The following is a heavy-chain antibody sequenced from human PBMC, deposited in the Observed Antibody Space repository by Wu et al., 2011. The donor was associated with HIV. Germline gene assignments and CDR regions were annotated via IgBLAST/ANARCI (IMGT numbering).Heavy chain of an antibody. CDR1: GGTFNGHA. V-gene: IGHV1-69*14. Sequence: QVQLVQSGAEVKKPGSSVKVSCKASGGTFNGHAMSWVRQAPGQGLEWMGGMVPMFGRQDYAQKFRGRVKITVDTSQTIAYMELSRLRSDDTAVYYCATDIVVVPEPYGMDVWGQGTTVTVSS. D-gene: IGHD2-2*01. CDR2: MVPMFGRQ. J-gene: IGHJ6*02. CDR3: ATDIVVVPEPYGMDV.